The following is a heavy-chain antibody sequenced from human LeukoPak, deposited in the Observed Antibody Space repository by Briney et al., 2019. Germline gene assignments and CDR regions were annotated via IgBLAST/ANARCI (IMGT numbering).Heavy chain of an antibody. V-gene: IGHV3-33*06. J-gene: IGHJ4*02. Sequence: PGGSLRLSCAASGFTFSSYGMHWVRQAPGKGLEWVAVIWYDGSNKYYADSVKGRFTISRDNSKNTLYLQMNSLRAEDTAVYYCAKAAGFMVRGVISDYWGQGTLVTVSS. CDR3: AKAAGFMVRGVISDY. D-gene: IGHD3-10*01. CDR1: GFTFSSYG. CDR2: IWYDGSNK.